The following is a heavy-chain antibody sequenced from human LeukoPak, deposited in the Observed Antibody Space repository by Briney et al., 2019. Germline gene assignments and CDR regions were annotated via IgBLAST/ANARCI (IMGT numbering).Heavy chain of an antibody. D-gene: IGHD6-19*01. CDR3: ARDRFSSGWSRDPFDI. CDR2: IYTSGST. Sequence: SETLSLTCTVSGGSINSYYWSWIRQPAGKGLEWIGRIYTSGSTNYNPSLKSRVTMSVDTSKNQFSLKLNSVTAADTAVYYCARDRFSSGWSRDPFDIWGQGTMVTVS. CDR1: GGSINSYY. J-gene: IGHJ3*02. V-gene: IGHV4-4*07.